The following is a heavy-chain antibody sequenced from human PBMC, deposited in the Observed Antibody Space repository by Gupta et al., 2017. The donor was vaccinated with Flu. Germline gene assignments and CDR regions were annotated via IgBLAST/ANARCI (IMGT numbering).Heavy chain of an antibody. D-gene: IGHD2-21*02. J-gene: IGHJ3*02. Sequence: QVQLQESGPGLVKPSETLSLTCTVSGGSISSYYWSWIRQPPGKGLEWIGYIYYSGSTNYNPSLKSRVTISVDTSKNQFSLKLSSVTAADTAVYYCARASACGGDCYLDAFDIWGQGTMVTVSS. V-gene: IGHV4-59*01. CDR2: IYYSGST. CDR3: ARASACGGDCYLDAFDI. CDR1: GGSISSYY.